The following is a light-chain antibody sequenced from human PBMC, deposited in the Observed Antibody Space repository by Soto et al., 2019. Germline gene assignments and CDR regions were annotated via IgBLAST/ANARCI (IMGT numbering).Light chain of an antibody. Sequence: DIQMTQSPSTLSASVGDRVAITCRASQNINTWLAWYQQKPGTAPKLLISKASSLGSGVQSRFSGNGSETEFTLTISSLQPDDFATSYCQHYNRYPYSFGQGTKLEIK. CDR1: QNINTW. CDR3: QHYNRYPYS. V-gene: IGKV1-5*03. J-gene: IGKJ2*03. CDR2: KAS.